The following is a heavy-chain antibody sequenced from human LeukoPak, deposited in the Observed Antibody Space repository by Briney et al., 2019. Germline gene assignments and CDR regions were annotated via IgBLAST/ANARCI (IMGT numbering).Heavy chain of an antibody. CDR1: GVSITNYY. CDR2: MYISGST. CDR3: ARDYLVGAPLDS. Sequence: SETLSLTCTVSGVSITNYYWAWIRQPAGKGLEWIGRMYISGSTNYNPSLKSRVSISIDKTKNQFSLKLRSVTAADTAIYYCARDYLVGAPLDSWGQGTLVTVSS. J-gene: IGHJ4*02. D-gene: IGHD1-26*01. V-gene: IGHV4-4*07.